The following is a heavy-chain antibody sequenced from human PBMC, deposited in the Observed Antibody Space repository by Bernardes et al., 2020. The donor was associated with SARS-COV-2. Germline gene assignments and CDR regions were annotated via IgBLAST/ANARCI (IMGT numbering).Heavy chain of an antibody. J-gene: IGHJ4*02. V-gene: IGHV1-18*04. CDR3: ATMIRALDH. CDR1: GDRFNAYG. Sequence: ASVKVSCKASGDRFNAYGLSWVRQAPGQGLEWMGWIYIYDGKTDYSQNFQGRVTMTTDTSTGTAYMELRSLRSDDTAIYYCATMIRALDHWGQGTLVTVSS. CDR2: IYIYDGKT. D-gene: IGHD3-10*01.